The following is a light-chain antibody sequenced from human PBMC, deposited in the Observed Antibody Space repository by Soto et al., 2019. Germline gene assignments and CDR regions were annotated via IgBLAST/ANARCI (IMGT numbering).Light chain of an antibody. CDR2: WAS. CDR3: QQSYSRPPT. J-gene: IGKJ1*01. CDR1: QSLLYYSNNRND. Sequence: DIVMTQSPDSLAVSLGERATINCKSSQSLLYYSNNRNDLAWYQQKPGQAPKLLIYWASTRQSGVPDRFSGSGSETDFTLTITSLQAEEVAVYYCQQSYSRPPTFVQGTKVEIK. V-gene: IGKV4-1*01.